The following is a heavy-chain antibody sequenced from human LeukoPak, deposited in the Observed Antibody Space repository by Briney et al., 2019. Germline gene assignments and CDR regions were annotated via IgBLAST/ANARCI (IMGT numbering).Heavy chain of an antibody. CDR1: GGSISSYY. J-gene: IGHJ4*02. Sequence: PSETLSLTCTVSGGSISSYYWSWIRQPPGKGLEWIGYIDYSGSTNYNPSLKSRVTISVDTSKNQFSLKLSSVTAADTAVYYCARGRPGRDWGQGTLVTVSS. CDR2: IDYSGST. D-gene: IGHD1-26*01. CDR3: ARGRPGRD. V-gene: IGHV4-59*12.